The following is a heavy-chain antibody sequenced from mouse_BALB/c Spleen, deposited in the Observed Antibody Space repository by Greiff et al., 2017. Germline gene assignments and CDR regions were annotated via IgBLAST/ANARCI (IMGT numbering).Heavy chain of an antibody. CDR3: ARKGDYGIFAY. CDR2: IWSGGST. V-gene: IGHV2-2*02. D-gene: IGHD2-1*01. J-gene: IGHJ3*01. CDR1: GFSLTSYG. Sequence: VQVVESGPGLVQPSQSLSITCTVSGFSLTSYGVHWVRQSPGKGLEWLGVIWSGGSTDYNAAFISRLSISKDNSKSQVFFKMNSLQANDTAIYYCARKGDYGIFAYWGQGTLVTVSA.